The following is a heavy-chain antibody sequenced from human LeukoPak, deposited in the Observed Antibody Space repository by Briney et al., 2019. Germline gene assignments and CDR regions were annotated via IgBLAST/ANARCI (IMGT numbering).Heavy chain of an antibody. J-gene: IGHJ3*02. D-gene: IGHD3-16*02. V-gene: IGHV4-59*01. CDR1: GGSISSYY. CDR3: ARGFSHYVWGSYRDYDAFDI. Sequence: SETLSLTCTVSGGSISSYYWSWIRQPPGKGLEWIGYIYYSGSTNYNPSLKSRVTISVDTSKNQFSLKLSSVTAADTAVYYCARGFSHYVWGSYRDYDAFDIWGQGTMVTVSS. CDR2: IYYSGST.